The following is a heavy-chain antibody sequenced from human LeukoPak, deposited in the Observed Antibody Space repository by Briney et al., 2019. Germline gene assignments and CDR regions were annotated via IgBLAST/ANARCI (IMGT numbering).Heavy chain of an antibody. J-gene: IGHJ5*02. D-gene: IGHD1-14*01. CDR3: ARTGITTNWFDP. Sequence: GESLKISCKGSGYLYSSYWIAWVRQMPGKGLEWTGIIYAGDSDTRYSPSFLGQVTISADKSISTAYLQWSSLKASDTAMYYCARTGITTNWFDPWGQGTLVIVSS. V-gene: IGHV5-51*01. CDR1: GYLYSSYW. CDR2: IYAGDSDT.